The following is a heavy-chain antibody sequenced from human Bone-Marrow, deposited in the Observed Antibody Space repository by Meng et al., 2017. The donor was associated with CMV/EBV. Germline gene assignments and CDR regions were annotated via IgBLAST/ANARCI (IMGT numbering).Heavy chain of an antibody. J-gene: IGHJ4*02. V-gene: IGHV3-30-3*01. Sequence: GESLKISCAASGFTFSSYAMHWVRQAPGKGLEWVAVISYDGSNKYYADSVKGRFTISRDNSKNTLYLQMNSLRAEDTAVYYCARSASGSYWEGYDFDYWGQGKLVNVDS. CDR1: GFTFSSYA. CDR2: ISYDGSNK. CDR3: ARSASGSYWEGYDFDY. D-gene: IGHD1-26*01.